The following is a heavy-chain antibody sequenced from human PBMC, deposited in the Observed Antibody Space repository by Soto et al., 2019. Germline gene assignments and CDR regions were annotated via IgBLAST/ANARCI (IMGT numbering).Heavy chain of an antibody. Sequence: SETLSLTCAVSGGSISSGGYSWSWIRQPPGKGLEWIGYIYHSGSTYYNPSLKSRVTISVDRSKNQFSLKLSSVTAADTAVYYCARARFGAFDIWGQGTMVTVSS. CDR3: ARARFGAFDI. CDR2: IYHSGST. D-gene: IGHD3-10*01. V-gene: IGHV4-30-2*01. CDR1: GGSISSGGYS. J-gene: IGHJ3*02.